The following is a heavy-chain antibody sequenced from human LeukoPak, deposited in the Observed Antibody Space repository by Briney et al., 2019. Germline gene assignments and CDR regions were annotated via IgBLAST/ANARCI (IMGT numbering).Heavy chain of an antibody. V-gene: IGHV4-39*07. D-gene: IGHD3-3*02. CDR1: GGSISSSSYY. J-gene: IGHJ4*02. CDR3: ARGDSIQSHIDY. CDR2: IYYSGST. Sequence: SETLSLTCTVSGGSISSSSYYWGWIRQPPGKGLEWIGSIYYSGSTYYNPSLKSRVTISVDTSKNQFSLKLSSVTAADTAVYYCARGDSIQSHIDYWGQGTLVTVSS.